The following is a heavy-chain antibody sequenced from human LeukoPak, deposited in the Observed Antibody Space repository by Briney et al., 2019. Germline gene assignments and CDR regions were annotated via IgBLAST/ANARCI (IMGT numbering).Heavy chain of an antibody. CDR2: INPNSGGT. Sequence: ASVKVSCKASGYTFTGYYMHWVRQAPGQGLEWMGWINPNSGGTNYAQKFQGRVTMTRDTSISTAYMELSRLRSDDTAVYYCARRGGYTYYYDSSFESNWFDPWGQGTLVTVSS. J-gene: IGHJ5*02. CDR1: GYTFTGYY. V-gene: IGHV1-2*02. D-gene: IGHD3-22*01. CDR3: ARRGGYTYYYDSSFESNWFDP.